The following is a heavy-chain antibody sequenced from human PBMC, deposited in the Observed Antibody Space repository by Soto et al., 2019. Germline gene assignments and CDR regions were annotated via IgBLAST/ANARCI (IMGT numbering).Heavy chain of an antibody. D-gene: IGHD5-12*01. CDR3: ASRRDGYNHFDY. CDR1: GGSISSSSYY. V-gene: IGHV4-39*01. CDR2: IYYSGST. Sequence: ETLSLTCTVSGGSISSSSYYWGWIRQPPGKGLEWIGSIYYSGSTYYNPSLKSRVTISVDTSKNQFSLKLSSVTAADTAVYYCASRRDGYNHFDYWGQGTLVTVSS. J-gene: IGHJ4*02.